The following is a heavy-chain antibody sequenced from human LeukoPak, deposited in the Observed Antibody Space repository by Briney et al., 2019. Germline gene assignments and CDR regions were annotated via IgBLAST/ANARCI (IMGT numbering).Heavy chain of an antibody. CDR3: ANPSPGHIGTFFAS. V-gene: IGHV3-30*02. D-gene: IGHD5-12*01. Sequence: GGSLRLSCAASGFTFKDYGMYWVRQAPGKGLEWVAYMQSNGITKHYADSVRGRFTISRDNSKNTLYLELNNLREEDTAVYFCANPSPGHIGTFFASGGEETGVTV. J-gene: IGHJ4*02. CDR1: GFTFKDYG. CDR2: MQSNGITK.